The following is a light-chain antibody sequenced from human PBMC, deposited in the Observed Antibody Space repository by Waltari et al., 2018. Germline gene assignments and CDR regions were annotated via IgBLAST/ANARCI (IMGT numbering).Light chain of an antibody. J-gene: IGLJ1*01. CDR1: RGDVGGYNY. V-gene: IGLV2-23*02. CDR3: CSYAGASTYV. Sequence: QSALTQPAFVSGSPGPSITIPCPGTRGDVGGYNYVSWYQQHPGKAPKLMIYDVSKRPSGASNRFSGSKSGNTASLTVSEDEADYYCCSYAGASTYVFGTGTKVTVL. CDR2: DVS.